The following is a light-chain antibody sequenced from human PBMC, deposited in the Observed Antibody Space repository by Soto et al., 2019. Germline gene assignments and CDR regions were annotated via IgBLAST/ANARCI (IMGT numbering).Light chain of an antibody. CDR1: SGDVGTHNY. CDR3: SSYTSGSTLIV. CDR2: GVT. V-gene: IGLV2-14*01. Sequence: SALTQPSSVSGSPGQSITISCTGASGDVGTHNYVSWYQQHPGKAPKLMIYGVTIRPSGISNRFSGSKSGNTASLTISGLQAEDEADYYCSSYTSGSTLIVFGTGTKVTVL. J-gene: IGLJ1*01.